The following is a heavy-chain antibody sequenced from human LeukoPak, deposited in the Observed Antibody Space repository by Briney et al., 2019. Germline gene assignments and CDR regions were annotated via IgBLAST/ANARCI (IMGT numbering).Heavy chain of an antibody. J-gene: IGHJ4*02. D-gene: IGHD1-26*01. CDR3: ARVFGYSGSDN. Sequence: SETLSLTCTVSGGPISSTSYYWGWIRQAPRKGLEWVGSVYNTGSTYYNPSLKSRVSISADTSKNQLSLRLTSVTAADTAVYYCARVFGYSGSDNWGQGILVTVSS. CDR1: GGPISSTSYY. CDR2: VYNTGST. V-gene: IGHV4-39*07.